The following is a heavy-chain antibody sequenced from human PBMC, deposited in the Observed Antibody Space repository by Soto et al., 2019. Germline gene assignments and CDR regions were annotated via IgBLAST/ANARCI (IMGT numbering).Heavy chain of an antibody. D-gene: IGHD7-27*01. CDR3: ARESLGAKGAEH. V-gene: IGHV1-69*17. Sequence: QVQLVQSGAEVKRPGSSVKVSCESSGDTFNSYLISWVRQAPGQGLEWMGGIIPIIRVTHYAQRFQGRVTMSALSCTGTAYMELTNLGFEDTALYYCARESLGAKGAEHWGQGTLVTVSS. J-gene: IGHJ1*01. CDR1: GDTFNSYL. CDR2: IIPIIRVT.